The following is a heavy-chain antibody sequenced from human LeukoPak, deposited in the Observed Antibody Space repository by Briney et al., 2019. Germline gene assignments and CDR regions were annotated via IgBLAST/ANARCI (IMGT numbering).Heavy chain of an antibody. CDR2: INAGNGNT. D-gene: IGHD3-10*01. V-gene: IGHV1-3*01. Sequence: ASVKVSCKASGYTFPSYAMHWVRQAPGQRLEWMGWINAGNGNTKYSQKFQGRVTITRDTSASTAYMELSSLRSEDTAVYYCARGRELLWFGEFNDYWGQGTPVTVSS. J-gene: IGHJ4*02. CDR3: ARGRELLWFGEFNDY. CDR1: GYTFPSYA.